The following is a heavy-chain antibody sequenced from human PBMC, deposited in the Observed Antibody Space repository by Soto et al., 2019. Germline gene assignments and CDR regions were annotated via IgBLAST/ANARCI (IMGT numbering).Heavy chain of an antibody. J-gene: IGHJ4*02. Sequence: PGGSLRLSCAASGFTVSSNYMSWVRQAPGKGLDWVLVFFSVVSTYYAASVKGLFTFSRDNPKRPFFLKMNILRPEDTAVYYCAKGGLDPFNFWGQGTLVTVSS. CDR1: GFTVSSNY. D-gene: IGHD1-1*01. V-gene: IGHV3-53*01. CDR3: AKGGLDPFNF. CDR2: FFSVVST.